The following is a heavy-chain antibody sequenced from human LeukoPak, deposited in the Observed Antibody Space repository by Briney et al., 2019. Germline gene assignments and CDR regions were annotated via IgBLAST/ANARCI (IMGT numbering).Heavy chain of an antibody. J-gene: IGHJ6*03. D-gene: IGHD6-19*01. CDR3: ARASGWYERGPDYYYYYMGV. Sequence: PSETLSLTCTVSGGSISRSSYYWGWIRQPPGKGLEWIGHIYYSGSTEYNPSLKSRVTISVDTSKNQFSLKLSSVTAADTAVYYCARASGWYERGPDYYYYYMGVWGKGTTVTVSS. CDR1: GGSISRSSYY. V-gene: IGHV4-39*07. CDR2: IYYSGST.